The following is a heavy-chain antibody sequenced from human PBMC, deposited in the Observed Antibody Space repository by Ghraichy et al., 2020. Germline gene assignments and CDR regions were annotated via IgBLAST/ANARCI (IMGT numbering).Heavy chain of an antibody. CDR3: AKGEDGSPDY. CDR2: MSTDGKTK. D-gene: IGHD1-26*01. V-gene: IGHV3-30*18. Sequence: SLNISCAASGFTFSRYGMHWVRQAPGKGLTWVALMSTDGKTKYYEDSVRGRFTISRDDSKNTLFLQMNSLRPEDTAMYYCAKGEDGSPDYWGQGTLVTVSS. J-gene: IGHJ4*02. CDR1: GFTFSRYG.